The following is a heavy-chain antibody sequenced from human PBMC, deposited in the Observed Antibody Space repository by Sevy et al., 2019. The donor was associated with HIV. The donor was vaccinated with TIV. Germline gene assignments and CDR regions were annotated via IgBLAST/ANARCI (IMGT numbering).Heavy chain of an antibody. J-gene: IGHJ4*02. CDR3: ARSPRDYDFWSTYYNHYFDH. V-gene: IGHV4-59*01. D-gene: IGHD3-3*01. CDR1: GGSISSYY. CDR2: IYYSGST. Sequence: SETLSLTCTVSGGSISSYYWSWIRQPPGKGLEWIGYIYYSGSTNYNPSLKSRVTLSVDTSKNQFSLKLSSVTAADTAVYYCARSPRDYDFWSTYYNHYFDHWGQGTLVTVSS.